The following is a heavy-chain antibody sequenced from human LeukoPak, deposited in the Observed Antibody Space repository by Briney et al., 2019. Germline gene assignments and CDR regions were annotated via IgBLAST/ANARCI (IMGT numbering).Heavy chain of an antibody. J-gene: IGHJ4*02. CDR3: ARARYCSGGSCYAEH. Sequence: GESLKISCKGSGYSFTSYWINWVRQMPGKGLEWMGRIDPSDSYTNYSPSFQGHVTISADKSISTAYLQWSSLKASDTAMYYCARARYCSGGSCYAEHWGQGTLVTVSS. CDR2: IDPSDSYT. V-gene: IGHV5-10-1*01. CDR1: GYSFTSYW. D-gene: IGHD2-15*01.